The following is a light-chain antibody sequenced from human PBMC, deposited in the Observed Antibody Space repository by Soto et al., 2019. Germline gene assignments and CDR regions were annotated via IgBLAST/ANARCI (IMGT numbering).Light chain of an antibody. V-gene: IGLV2-14*01. Sequence: QSALTQPASVSGSPGQSITISCTGTSSDVGFYNYVSWYQQHPGKAPKLMIYDVSNRPSGVSNRFSGSKSGNSASLTISGLQAEDEADYYCSSYTASKAYVFGTGTKVTVL. CDR3: SSYTASKAYV. CDR2: DVS. CDR1: SSDVGFYNY. J-gene: IGLJ1*01.